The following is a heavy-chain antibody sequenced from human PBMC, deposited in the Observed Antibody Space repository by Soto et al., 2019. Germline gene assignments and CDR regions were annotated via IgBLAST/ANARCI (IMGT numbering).Heavy chain of an antibody. D-gene: IGHD6-19*01. CDR2: ISYDGSNK. CDR1: GFTFSSYG. V-gene: IGHV3-30*18. J-gene: IGHJ4*02. Sequence: QVQLVESGGGVVQPGRSLRLSCAASGFTFSSYGMHWVRQAPGKGLEWVAVISYDGSNKYYADSVKSRFTISRDNSKNTLYLQMNSLRAEDTAVYYCAKDRSSGWSAFDYWGQGTLVTVSS. CDR3: AKDRSSGWSAFDY.